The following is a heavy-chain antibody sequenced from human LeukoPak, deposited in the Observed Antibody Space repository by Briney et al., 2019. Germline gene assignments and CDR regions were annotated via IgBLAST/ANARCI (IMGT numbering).Heavy chain of an antibody. Sequence: PGGSLRLSCAGSGFTFRSHSMTWVRQAPGKGLEWISYISGSSSTIHYADSVKGRFTISRDNAKNSLYLQMNSLRAEDTAVYYCAKGSRDCSSTICYVSLYWGQGTLVTVSS. D-gene: IGHD2-2*01. CDR3: AKGSRDCSSTICYVSLY. CDR2: ISGSSSTI. CDR1: GFTFRSHS. V-gene: IGHV3-48*04. J-gene: IGHJ4*02.